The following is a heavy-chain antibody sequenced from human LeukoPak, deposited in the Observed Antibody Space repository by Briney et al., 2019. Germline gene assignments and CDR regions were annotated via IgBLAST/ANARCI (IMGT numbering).Heavy chain of an antibody. V-gene: IGHV4-39*01. Sequence: PSETLSLTCTVSGGSISSSNYYWGWIRQPPGKGLEWIGSMYYSGSTYYNPSLKSRVTISADTYKNQFSLKLSSVTAADTAVYYCARQRYFDWLPDYWGQGTLVTVSS. J-gene: IGHJ4*02. D-gene: IGHD3-9*01. CDR2: MYYSGST. CDR3: ARQRYFDWLPDY. CDR1: GGSISSSNYY.